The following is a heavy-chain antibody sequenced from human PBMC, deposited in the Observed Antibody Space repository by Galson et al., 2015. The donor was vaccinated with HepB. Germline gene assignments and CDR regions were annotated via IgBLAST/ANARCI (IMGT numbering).Heavy chain of an antibody. V-gene: IGHV3-43*01. D-gene: IGHD2-2*01. CDR2: ISWDGGST. CDR1: GFTFDDYT. Sequence: SLRLSCAASGFTFDDYTMHWVRQAPGKGLEWVSLISWDGGSTYYADSVKGRFTISRDNSKNSLYLQMNSLRTEDTALYYCAKSELRSSTSCSHWGQGTLVTVSS. CDR3: AKSELRSSTSCSH. J-gene: IGHJ4*02.